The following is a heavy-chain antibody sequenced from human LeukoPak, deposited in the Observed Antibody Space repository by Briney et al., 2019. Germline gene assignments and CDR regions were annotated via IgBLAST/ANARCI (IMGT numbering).Heavy chain of an antibody. D-gene: IGHD6-13*01. Sequence: SETLSLTCTVSGGSINGYYWSWLRQPAGKGLEWIGRIYNSERINYNPSFKSRVTMSIDTSKIQFSLKRNSVTAADTAVYYCARDRSSSYTRDWFDPWGQGALVTVSS. CDR2: IYNSERI. V-gene: IGHV4-4*07. CDR1: GGSINGYY. J-gene: IGHJ5*02. CDR3: ARDRSSSYTRDWFDP.